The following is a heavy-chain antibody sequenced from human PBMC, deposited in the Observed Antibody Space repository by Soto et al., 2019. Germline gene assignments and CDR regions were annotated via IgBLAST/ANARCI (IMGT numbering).Heavy chain of an antibody. CDR3: ARDQAWMGMVTPSGAFDI. Sequence: QVQLQESGPGLVKPSQTLSLTCTVSGGSISSGGYYWSWIRQHPGKGLEWIGYIYYSGSTYYNPSLKSRVTISVDTSKNQFSLKLSSVTAADTDVYYCARDQAWMGMVTPSGAFDIWGQGTMVTVSS. CDR2: IYYSGST. J-gene: IGHJ3*02. CDR1: GGSISSGGYY. V-gene: IGHV4-31*03. D-gene: IGHD2-21*02.